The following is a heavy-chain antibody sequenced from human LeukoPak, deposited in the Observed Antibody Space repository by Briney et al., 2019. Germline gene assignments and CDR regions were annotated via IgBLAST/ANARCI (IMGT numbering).Heavy chain of an antibody. V-gene: IGHV4-34*01. Sequence: SETLSLTCAVYGGSFSGYYWSWIRQPPGKGLEWIGEINHSGSTNYNPSLKSRVTISVDTSKNQFSLKLSSVTAADTAVYYRARPASIAARRYFDLWGRGTLVTVSS. CDR2: INHSGST. J-gene: IGHJ2*01. D-gene: IGHD6-6*01. CDR1: GGSFSGYY. CDR3: ARPASIAARRYFDL.